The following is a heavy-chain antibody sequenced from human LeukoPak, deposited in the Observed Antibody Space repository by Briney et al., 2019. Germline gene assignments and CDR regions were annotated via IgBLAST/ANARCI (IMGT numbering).Heavy chain of an antibody. CDR1: EFSVGSNY. J-gene: IGHJ4*02. V-gene: IGHV3-66*01. CDR3: AKEYSSSWYGGWDY. D-gene: IGHD6-13*01. Sequence: GGSLRLSCAASEFSVGSNYMTWVRQAPGKGLEWVSLIYSGGSTYYADSVKGRFTISRDNSKNTLYLQMNSLRAEDTAVYYCAKEYSSSWYGGWDYWGQGTLVTVSS. CDR2: IYSGGST.